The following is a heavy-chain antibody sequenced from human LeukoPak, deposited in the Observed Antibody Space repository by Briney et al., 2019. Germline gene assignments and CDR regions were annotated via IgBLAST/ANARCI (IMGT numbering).Heavy chain of an antibody. D-gene: IGHD3-10*01. J-gene: IGHJ6*02. Sequence: SETLSLTCTVSGGSISSYDWSWIRQPPGKGLEWIGNIYDSEITSQSPSLKSRVTISVDTSQNQFSLNLSSVTAADTAVYYCARHSRVFYGSGSYFLNSMDVWGQGTTVTVSS. CDR1: GGSISSYD. CDR2: IYDSEIT. CDR3: ARHSRVFYGSGSYFLNSMDV. V-gene: IGHV4-59*08.